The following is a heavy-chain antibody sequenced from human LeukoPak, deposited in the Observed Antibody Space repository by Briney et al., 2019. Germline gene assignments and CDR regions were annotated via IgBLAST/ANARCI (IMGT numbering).Heavy chain of an antibody. Sequence: GESLKISCKGSGYSFTSYWIGWVRQMPGKGLEWMGFVYPADSDTRYSPSFQGHVTISADRSISTAYLQWSSLRASDTAIYYCTRQVYGSTSGGWFDPWGQGTLVTVSS. CDR2: VYPADSDT. CDR3: TRQVYGSTSGGWFDP. V-gene: IGHV5-51*01. CDR1: GYSFTSYW. D-gene: IGHD1-26*01. J-gene: IGHJ5*02.